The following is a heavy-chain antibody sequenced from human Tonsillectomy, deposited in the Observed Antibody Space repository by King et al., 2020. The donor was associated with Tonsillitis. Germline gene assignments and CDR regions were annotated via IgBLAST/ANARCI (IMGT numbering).Heavy chain of an antibody. CDR2: IYWDDDK. CDR1: GRSLSTSEEG. CDR3: SHRLAYHDSNYFDY. J-gene: IGHJ4*02. D-gene: IGHD3-22*01. V-gene: IGHV2-5*02. Sequence: LTLKESGPTLVKPTQTLTLTCTFSGRSLSTSEEGVGWIRQPPGKALEWLGVIYWDDDKRYSPSLKSRVTITKDTSKNQVVLTMTNMDPVDTGTYYCSHRLAYHDSNYFDYWGQGTLVTVSS.